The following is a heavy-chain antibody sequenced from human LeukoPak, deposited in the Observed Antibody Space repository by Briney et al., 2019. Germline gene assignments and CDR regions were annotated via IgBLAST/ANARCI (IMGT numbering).Heavy chain of an antibody. D-gene: IGHD3-16*01. CDR3: ARDGVLGGLFVWDY. V-gene: IGHV4-4*02. Sequence: SETLSLTCAVSGGSISSNHWWSWVRQPPGKGLEWIGEIYHSGSTNYNPSLKSRVTISVDKSKNQFSLNLSSMTAADTAVYYCARDGVLGGLFVWDYWGQGTLVTVSS. CDR1: GGSISSNHW. CDR2: IYHSGST. J-gene: IGHJ4*02.